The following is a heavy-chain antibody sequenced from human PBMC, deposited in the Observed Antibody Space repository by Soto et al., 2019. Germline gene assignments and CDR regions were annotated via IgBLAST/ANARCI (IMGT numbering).Heavy chain of an antibody. Sequence: ASVKVSCKASGYTFTGYYMHWVRQSPGQGLEWMGWINPNSGGTNYAQKFQGRVTMTRDTSTSTVYMELSSLRSEDTAVYYCAKDQPTMNAFDIWGQGSLVTVSS. CDR1: GYTFTGYY. D-gene: IGHD3-22*01. CDR3: AKDQPTMNAFDI. CDR2: INPNSGGT. V-gene: IGHV1-2*02. J-gene: IGHJ3*02.